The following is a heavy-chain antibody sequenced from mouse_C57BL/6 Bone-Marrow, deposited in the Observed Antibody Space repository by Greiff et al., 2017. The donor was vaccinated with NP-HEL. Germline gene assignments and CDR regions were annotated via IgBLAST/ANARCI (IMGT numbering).Heavy chain of an antibody. J-gene: IGHJ2*01. D-gene: IGHD1-1*01. CDR3: ARSNPYYYGSFDY. CDR1: GYTFTDYN. CDR2: INPNNGGT. Sequence: VQLKESGPELVKPGASVKMSCKASGYTFTDYNMHWVKQSHGKSLEWIGYINPNNGGTSYNQKFKGKATLTVNKSSSTAYMELRSLTSEDSAVYYCARSNPYYYGSFDYWGQGTTLTVSS. V-gene: IGHV1-22*01.